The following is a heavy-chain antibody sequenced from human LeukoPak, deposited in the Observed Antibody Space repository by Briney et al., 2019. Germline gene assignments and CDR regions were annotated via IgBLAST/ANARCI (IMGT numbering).Heavy chain of an antibody. CDR3: ARRPRWIQLWSSHNWFDP. Sequence: SETLSVTCTVSGGSISSGDYYWSWIRQPPGKGLEWIGYIYYSGSTYYNPSLKSRVTISVDTSKNQFSLKLSSVTAADTAVYYCARRPRWIQLWSSHNWFDPWGQGTLVTVSS. CDR2: IYYSGST. J-gene: IGHJ5*02. V-gene: IGHV4-30-4*01. D-gene: IGHD5-18*01. CDR1: GGSISSGDYY.